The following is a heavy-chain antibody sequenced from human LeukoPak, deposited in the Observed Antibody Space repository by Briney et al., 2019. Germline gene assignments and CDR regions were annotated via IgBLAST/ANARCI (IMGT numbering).Heavy chain of an antibody. V-gene: IGHV3-7*03. Sequence: AGGSLRLSCVASGFTFSNYWMSWVRQAPGKGPEWMGNIKEDGSETYYVDSVKGRFTISRDNAQNSLYLHMHSLRVEDTAVYYCARDPYVSNFDYWGQGTLVTVSS. D-gene: IGHD3-10*02. J-gene: IGHJ4*02. CDR1: GFTFSNYW. CDR3: ARDPYVSNFDY. CDR2: IKEDGSET.